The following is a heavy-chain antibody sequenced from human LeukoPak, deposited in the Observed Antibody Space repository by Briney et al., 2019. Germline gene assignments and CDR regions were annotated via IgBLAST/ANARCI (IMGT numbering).Heavy chain of an antibody. J-gene: IGHJ4*02. D-gene: IGHD5-18*01. CDR1: GFPFETNA. CDR2: IGNTET. V-gene: IGHV3-23*01. CDR3: AKDWIQFNRVFDCFDS. Sequence: GGSLRLSCATSGFPFETNAMSWVREAPGKGLEWVATIGNTETFYADSVTGRFTISRDNSKNTVNLQMNRLRVEDTAIYYCAKDWIQFNRVFDCFDSWGQGTLVTVSS.